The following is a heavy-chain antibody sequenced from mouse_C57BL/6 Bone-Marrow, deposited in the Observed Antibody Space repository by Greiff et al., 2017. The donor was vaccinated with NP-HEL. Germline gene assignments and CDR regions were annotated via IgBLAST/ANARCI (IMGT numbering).Heavy chain of an antibody. CDR3: ARGDWDGAY. CDR1: GYTFTSYG. V-gene: IGHV1-81*01. Sequence: QVQLQQSGAELARPGASVKLSCKASGYTFTSYGISWVKQRTGQGLEWIGEIYPRSGNTYYNEKFKGKATLTADKSSSTAYMELRSLTSEDSAVYFCARGDWDGAYWGQGTLVTVSA. D-gene: IGHD4-1*01. J-gene: IGHJ3*01. CDR2: IYPRSGNT.